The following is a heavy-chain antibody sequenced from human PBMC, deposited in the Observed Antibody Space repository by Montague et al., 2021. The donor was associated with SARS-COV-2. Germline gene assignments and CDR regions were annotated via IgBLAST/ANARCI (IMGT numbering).Heavy chain of an antibody. Sequence: SETLSLTCTVSGGSISSYYWSWIRQPAGKGLEWIGRIYTSGSTNYNPSLKSRVTMSVDTSKNQFSLKLSSVTAADTAVYYCARGQVPGQVEYYYYGKDVWGQGTTVTVSS. CDR2: IYTSGST. CDR3: ARGQVPGQVEYYYYGKDV. CDR1: GGSISSYY. V-gene: IGHV4-4*07. D-gene: IGHD2-2*01. J-gene: IGHJ6*02.